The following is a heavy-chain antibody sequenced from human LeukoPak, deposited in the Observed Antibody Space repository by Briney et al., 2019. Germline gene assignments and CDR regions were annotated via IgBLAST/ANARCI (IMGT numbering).Heavy chain of an antibody. CDR1: GYIFANXG. Sequence: ASVKVSCKTSGYIFANXGIVWVRQAPGRGLEWVXXTSTNSENTRSAQNLKDRVTLTTDTATDTAYMDMRNLRSEDTDTYFCARRPYGSGRPADYWGRGTLVIVSA. V-gene: IGHV1-18*01. CDR2: TSTNSENT. J-gene: IGHJ4*02. CDR3: ARRPYGSGRPADY. D-gene: IGHD3-10*01.